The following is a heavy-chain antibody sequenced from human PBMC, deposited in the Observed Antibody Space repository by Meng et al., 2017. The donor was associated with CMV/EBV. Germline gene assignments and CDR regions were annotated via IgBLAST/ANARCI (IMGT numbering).Heavy chain of an antibody. CDR3: ARGGGGEWELLHYFDY. CDR1: GGSFSGYY. D-gene: IGHD1-26*01. CDR2: INHSGST. Sequence: QWGTGMLNASEPLSFTCAVYGGSFSGYYWSWIRQAPGKGLEWIGEINHSGSTNYNPSLKSRVTISVDTSKNQFSLKLSSVTAADTAVYYCARGGGGEWELLHYFDYWGQGTLVTVSS. V-gene: IGHV4-34*01. J-gene: IGHJ4*02.